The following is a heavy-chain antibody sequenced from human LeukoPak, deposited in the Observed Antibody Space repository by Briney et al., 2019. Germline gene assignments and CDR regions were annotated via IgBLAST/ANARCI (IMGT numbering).Heavy chain of an antibody. CDR2: ISYDGSNK. CDR3: ARGTYGSGSYLDY. J-gene: IGHJ4*02. Sequence: GGSLRLSCAASGFTFSSYAMHWVRQAPGKGLEWVAVISYDGSNKYYADSVKGRFTISRDNSKNTLYLQMNSLRAEDTAAYYCARGTYGSGSYLDYWGQGTLVTVSS. CDR1: GFTFSSYA. V-gene: IGHV3-30-3*01. D-gene: IGHD3-10*01.